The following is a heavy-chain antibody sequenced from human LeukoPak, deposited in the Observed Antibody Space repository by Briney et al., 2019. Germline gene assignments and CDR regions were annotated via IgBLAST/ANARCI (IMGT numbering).Heavy chain of an antibody. J-gene: IGHJ6*03. CDR3: ARGGYYYGSGSPVYYYYYMDV. V-gene: IGHV1-8*01. D-gene: IGHD3-10*01. Sequence: ASVKVSCMASGYTFTCYDINWVRRATGQRLDWMVWMNPNSCNTGYAQKFQGRGTMTRNNSITTAYMELSSLRSEDTAVYYCARGGYYYGSGSPVYYYYYMDVWGKGTTVTVSS. CDR2: MNPNSCNT. CDR1: GYTFTCYD.